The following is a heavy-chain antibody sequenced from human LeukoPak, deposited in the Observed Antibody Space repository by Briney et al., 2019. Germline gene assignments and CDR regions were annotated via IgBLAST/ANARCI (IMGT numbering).Heavy chain of an antibody. Sequence: GGSLRLSCAASGFTFSSYAMSWVRQAPGKGLEWVSGVSGSGGNTYYADSVKGRFTISRDNSKNTVYLQMNSLRAEDTAVYYCAKGAFYYDSSAYSDWGQRTLVTVSS. CDR2: VSGSGGNT. J-gene: IGHJ4*02. D-gene: IGHD3-22*01. CDR1: GFTFSSYA. V-gene: IGHV3-23*01. CDR3: AKGAFYYDSSAYSD.